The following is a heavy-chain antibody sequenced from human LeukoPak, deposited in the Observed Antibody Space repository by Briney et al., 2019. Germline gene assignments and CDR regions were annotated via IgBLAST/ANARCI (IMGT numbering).Heavy chain of an antibody. CDR2: TIPIFGAP. Sequence: SVKVSCKVSGGSFRSSTFAWVRQAPGRGLEWMGGTIPIFGAPNSALEFQGRATITTDETTSTVYMELSSLTSEDTAIYYCARGPLHVALSSGSLKWLDPWGQGSLVTVSS. CDR1: GGSFRSST. V-gene: IGHV1-69*05. D-gene: IGHD5-12*01. CDR3: ARGPLHVALSSGSLKWLDP. J-gene: IGHJ5*02.